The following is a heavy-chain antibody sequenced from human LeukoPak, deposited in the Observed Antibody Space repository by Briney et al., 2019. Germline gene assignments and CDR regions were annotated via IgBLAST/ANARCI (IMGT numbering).Heavy chain of an antibody. Sequence: GGSLRLSCAASGFTFSSYAMSWVRQAPGKGLEWVSAISGSGGSTYYADSVKGRFTISRDNSKNTLYLQMNSLRAEDTAVYYCAKEGILGYCSGGSCYSGLLGYWGQGTLVTVSS. CDR2: ISGSGGST. CDR3: AKEGILGYCSGGSCYSGLLGY. D-gene: IGHD2-15*01. CDR1: GFTFSSYA. J-gene: IGHJ4*02. V-gene: IGHV3-23*01.